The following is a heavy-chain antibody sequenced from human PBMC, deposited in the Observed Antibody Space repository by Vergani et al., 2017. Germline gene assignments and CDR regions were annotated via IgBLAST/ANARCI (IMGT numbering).Heavy chain of an antibody. CDR2: IDWNDDR. Sequence: QITLKESGPTLVKPTQTLTLTCTFSGFSLSTSGVGVGWVRQPPGKALELLELIDWNDDRRYSPSLKSRLTITKDTSKNQVVLTMTNMDPVGTATYYCAPSRDQLLINWIYPWSEGTLLTVSS. CDR3: APSRDQLLINWIYP. V-gene: IGHV2-5*01. J-gene: IGHJ5*02. CDR1: GFSLSTSGVG. D-gene: IGHD2-2*01.